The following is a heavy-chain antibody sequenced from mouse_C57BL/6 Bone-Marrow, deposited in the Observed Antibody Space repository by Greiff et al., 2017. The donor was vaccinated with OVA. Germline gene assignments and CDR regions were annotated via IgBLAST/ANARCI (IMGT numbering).Heavy chain of an antibody. CDR1: GYTFTDYE. CDR3: TRFYGSSYRYFDY. J-gene: IGHJ2*01. V-gene: IGHV1-15*01. Sequence: QVQLKQSGAELVRPGASVTLSCKASGYTFTDYEMHWVKQTPVHGLEWIGAIDPETGGTAYNQKFKGKAILTADKSSSTAYMELRSLTSEDSAVYYCTRFYGSSYRYFDYWGQGTTLTVSS. D-gene: IGHD1-1*01. CDR2: IDPETGGT.